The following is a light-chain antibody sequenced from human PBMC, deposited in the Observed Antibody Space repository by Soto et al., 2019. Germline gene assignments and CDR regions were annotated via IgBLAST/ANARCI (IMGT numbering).Light chain of an antibody. Sequence: DIQMTQSPSSLSASVGDRVTITRRASQNIKTYLNWYQQKPGEAPKVLIHAAFSLQTGVPSRFSGSGSGTDFTLTISSLQPEDFATYYCQQSYSTPPFTFGPGTKVHIK. J-gene: IGKJ3*01. CDR2: AAF. CDR1: QNIKTY. CDR3: QQSYSTPPFT. V-gene: IGKV1-39*01.